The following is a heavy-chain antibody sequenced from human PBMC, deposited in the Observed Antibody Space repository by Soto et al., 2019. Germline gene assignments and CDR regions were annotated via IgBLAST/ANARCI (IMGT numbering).Heavy chain of an antibody. J-gene: IGHJ6*02. CDR1: GFTFSSYA. CDR3: ARDEPYYYYYGMDV. Sequence: GWSLRLSCAASGFTFSSYAMHWVRQAPGKGLEWVAVISYDGSNKYYADSVKGRFTISRDNSKNTLYLQMNSLRAEDTAVYYCARDEPYYYYYGMDVWGQGTTVTVSS. CDR2: ISYDGSNK. V-gene: IGHV3-30-3*01.